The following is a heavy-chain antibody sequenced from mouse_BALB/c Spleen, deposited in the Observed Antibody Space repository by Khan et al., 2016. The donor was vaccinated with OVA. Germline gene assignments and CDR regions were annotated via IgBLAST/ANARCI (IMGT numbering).Heavy chain of an antibody. CDR3: ARQPYYHYYIMDY. CDR2: IWSDGSA. CDR1: GFSFTNYG. D-gene: IGHD2-10*01. Sequence: VKLMESGPGLVAPSQSLSITCTISGFSFTNYGVHWVRQPPGKGLEWLVVIWSDGSATYNSALKSRLSISKDNSKSQVFLKMNSLQTDDTAMYYCARQPYYHYYIMDYWGQGTSVTVSS. J-gene: IGHJ4*01. V-gene: IGHV2-6-1*01.